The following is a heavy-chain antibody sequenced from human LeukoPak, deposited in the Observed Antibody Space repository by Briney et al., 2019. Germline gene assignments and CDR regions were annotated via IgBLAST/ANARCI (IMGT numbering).Heavy chain of an antibody. Sequence: ASVKVSCKASGYTFTSYDINWVRQATGQGLEWMGWMNPNSGNTGYAQKFQGRVTMTTDTSTSTAYMELRSLTSDDTAMYYCARDLVYYDNSGLRWDDTFDIWGQGTVVTVSS. CDR1: GYTFTSYD. V-gene: IGHV1-8*02. D-gene: IGHD3-22*01. CDR3: ARDLVYYDNSGLRWDDTFDI. CDR2: MNPNSGNT. J-gene: IGHJ3*02.